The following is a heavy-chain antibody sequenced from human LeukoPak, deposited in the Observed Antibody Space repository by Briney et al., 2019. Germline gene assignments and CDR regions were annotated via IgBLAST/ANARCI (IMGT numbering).Heavy chain of an antibody. J-gene: IGHJ6*02. CDR2: IIPILGIA. CDR1: GGTFSSYA. D-gene: IGHD6-13*01. Sequence: VASVKVSCKASGGTFSSYAISWVRQAPGQGLEWMGRIIPILGIANYAQKFQGRVTITADKSTSTAYMELSSLRSEDTAVYYCARGGGIAAASLGSKDVWGQGTTVTVSS. V-gene: IGHV1-69*04. CDR3: ARGGGIAAASLGSKDV.